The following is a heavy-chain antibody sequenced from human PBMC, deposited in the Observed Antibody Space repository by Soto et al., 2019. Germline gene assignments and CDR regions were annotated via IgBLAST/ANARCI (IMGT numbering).Heavy chain of an antibody. CDR3: ATTNGAYSYDSVS. CDR2: VYYSGAT. J-gene: IGHJ5*02. CDR1: GDSINNYDHF. Sequence: PSETLSLTCTVSGDSINNYDHFWTWIRRKPGEGLEWIGYVYYSGATYYSPSLKTRVSTSLHKSQNFFSLQLTSVTAADSAVYYCATTNGAYSYDSVSWGQGTLVTVSS. D-gene: IGHD3-22*01. V-gene: IGHV4-30-4*01.